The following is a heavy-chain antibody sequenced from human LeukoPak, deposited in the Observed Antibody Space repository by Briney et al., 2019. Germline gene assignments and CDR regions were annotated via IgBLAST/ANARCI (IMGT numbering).Heavy chain of an antibody. D-gene: IGHD2-2*01. CDR3: ARGGTLSGSTSWNY. CDR1: GYTFTSSD. V-gene: IGHV1-18*01. CDR2: ISAYNGNT. Sequence: WASVKVSCKASGYTFTSSDISWVRQAPGQGLEWMGWISAYNGNTNYAQKLQGRVTMTTDTSTSTAYMELRSLRSDDTAVYYCARGGTLSGSTSWNYWGQGTLVTVSS. J-gene: IGHJ4*02.